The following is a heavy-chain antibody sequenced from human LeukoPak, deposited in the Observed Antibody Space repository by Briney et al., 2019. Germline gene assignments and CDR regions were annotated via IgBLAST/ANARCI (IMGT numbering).Heavy chain of an antibody. Sequence: GGSLRLFCPASGFTFSSYAMSWVRQAPGKGLEWVSAISGSGGSTYYADSVKGRFTISRDNSRNTLYLQMNSLRAEDTAVYYCAKGVAVAGMGNDAFDIWGQGTMVSVSS. J-gene: IGHJ3*02. CDR1: GFTFSSYA. D-gene: IGHD6-19*01. V-gene: IGHV3-23*01. CDR2: ISGSGGST. CDR3: AKGVAVAGMGNDAFDI.